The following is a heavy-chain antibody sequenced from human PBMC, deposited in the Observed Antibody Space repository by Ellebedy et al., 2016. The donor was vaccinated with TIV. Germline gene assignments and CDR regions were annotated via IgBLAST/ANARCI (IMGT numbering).Heavy chain of an antibody. D-gene: IGHD3-16*01. CDR1: GFTFSSYA. J-gene: IGHJ4*02. CDR2: IVGNGGST. V-gene: IGHV3-64D*06. Sequence: GESLKISCSASGFTFSSYAMQWVRQAPGKGLEYVSAIVGNGGSTYYADSVKGRFTISRDNSKNTLYLQMSSLRPEDTAVYYCVKAWGDWGQGTLVTVSS. CDR3: VKAWGD.